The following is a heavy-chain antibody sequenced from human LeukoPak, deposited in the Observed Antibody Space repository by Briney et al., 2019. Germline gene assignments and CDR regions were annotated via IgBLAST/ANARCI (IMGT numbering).Heavy chain of an antibody. J-gene: IGHJ4*02. CDR2: ISCSSSYI. D-gene: IGHD6-13*01. CDR1: GFTFSSYS. Sequence: GGSLRLSCAASGFTFSSYSMNWVRQAPGKGLEWVSSISCSSSYIYYADSVKGRFTISRDNAKNSLYLQMNSLRAEDTAVYYCARGSGSCLDYWGQGTLVTVSS. CDR3: ARGSGSCLDY. V-gene: IGHV3-21*01.